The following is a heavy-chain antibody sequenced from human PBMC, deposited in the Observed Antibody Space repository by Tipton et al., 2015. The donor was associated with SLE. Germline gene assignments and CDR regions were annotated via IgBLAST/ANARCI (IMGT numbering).Heavy chain of an antibody. CDR1: GFTFWSFA. J-gene: IGHJ4*02. CDR2: ISSSGYSP. D-gene: IGHD3-16*01. Sequence: SLRLSCAASGFTFWSFAMSWVRQAPGKGLEWVSSISSSGYSPYYADSVKGRFTISRDNSKNTLHLQMNSLGAEDTAVYYCADFIGGRWGQGTLVTVSS. CDR3: ADFIGGR. V-gene: IGHV3-23*01.